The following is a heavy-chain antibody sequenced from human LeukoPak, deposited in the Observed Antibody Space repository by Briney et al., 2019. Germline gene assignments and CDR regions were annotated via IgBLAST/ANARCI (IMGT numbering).Heavy chain of an antibody. CDR2: ISWNSGSI. CDR1: GFTFDDYA. CDR3: AKSRHFSGWLNAFDI. Sequence: GRSLRLSCAASGFTFDDYAMHWVRQAPGKGLEWVSGISWNSGSIGYADSVKGRFTISRDNAKNSLYLQMNSLRAEDMALYYCAKSRHFSGWLNAFDIWGQGTMVTVSS. D-gene: IGHD6-19*01. J-gene: IGHJ3*02. V-gene: IGHV3-9*03.